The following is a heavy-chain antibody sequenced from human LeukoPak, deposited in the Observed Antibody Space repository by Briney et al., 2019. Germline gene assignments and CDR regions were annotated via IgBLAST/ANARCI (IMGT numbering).Heavy chain of an antibody. D-gene: IGHD2-15*01. CDR1: GDFILNASYY. CDR2: IYYSGTT. J-gene: IGHJ6*02. V-gene: IGHV4-39*07. Sequence: KSSETLSLTCTVSGDFILNASYYWGWIRQPPGKGLEWIGSIYYSGTTYYNPSLKSRVIISVDTSKNQFSLRLSAVTAADTAVYYCARTYCSGGSCYSKDYYYYGMDVWGQGTTVTVSS. CDR3: ARTYCSGGSCYSKDYYYYGMDV.